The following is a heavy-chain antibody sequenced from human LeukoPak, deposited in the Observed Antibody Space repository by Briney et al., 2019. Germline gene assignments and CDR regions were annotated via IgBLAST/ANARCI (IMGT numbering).Heavy chain of an antibody. D-gene: IGHD3-3*01. CDR3: ARGLRGYYTGWFDP. Sequence: PGGSLRLSCAASGFTFYDYGFMWVRQVPGKGLEWVANINWNGDVTAYADSVKGRFTTSRDNTKNSVLLQMKSLRDEDTALYYCARGLRGYYTGWFDPWGQGTLVTVSS. CDR1: GFTFYDYG. J-gene: IGHJ5*02. V-gene: IGHV3-20*04. CDR2: INWNGDVT.